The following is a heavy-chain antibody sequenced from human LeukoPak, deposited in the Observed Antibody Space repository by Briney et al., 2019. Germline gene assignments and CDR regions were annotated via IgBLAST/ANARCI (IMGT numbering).Heavy chain of an antibody. CDR1: GYTFTGYY. V-gene: IGHV1-2*02. Sequence: GASVKVSCKASGYTFTGYYMHWVRQAPGQGLEWMGWINPNSGGTNYAQKFQGRVTMTRDTSISTAYMELSRLRSDDTAVYYCAILVPGIVGGTNAFDIWGQGTMVTVSS. CDR3: AILVPGIVGGTNAFDI. CDR2: INPNSGGT. D-gene: IGHD1-26*01. J-gene: IGHJ3*02.